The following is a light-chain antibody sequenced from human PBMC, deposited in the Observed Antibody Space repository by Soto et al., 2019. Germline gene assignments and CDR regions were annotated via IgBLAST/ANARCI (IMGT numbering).Light chain of an antibody. CDR2: GAS. J-gene: IGKJ4*01. CDR3: QQYGSSPLT. CDR1: QSVSSSY. V-gene: IGKV3-20*01. Sequence: EIVLTQSPGTLSLSPGERATLSCRASQSVSSSYLAWYEQKPGQAPRLLIYGASSRATGIRDRFSGSGAGSDVTLTISRLEPEDFAVYYCQQYGSSPLTCGGGTKVEIK.